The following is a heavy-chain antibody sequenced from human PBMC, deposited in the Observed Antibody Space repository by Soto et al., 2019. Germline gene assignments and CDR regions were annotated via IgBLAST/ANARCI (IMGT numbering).Heavy chain of an antibody. J-gene: IGHJ4*02. CDR3: ARVQYGSGSHPVG. V-gene: IGHV1-69*13. Sequence: ASVKVSCKASGGTFSSYAISWVRQAPGQGLEWMGGIIPIFGTANYAQKFQGRATITADESTSTAYMELSSLRSEDTAVYYCARVQYGSGSHPVGWGQGTLVTVSS. CDR2: IIPIFGTA. CDR1: GGTFSSYA. D-gene: IGHD3-10*01.